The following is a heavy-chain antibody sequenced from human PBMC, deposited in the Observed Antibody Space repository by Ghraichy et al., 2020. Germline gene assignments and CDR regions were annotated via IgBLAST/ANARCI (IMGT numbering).Heavy chain of an antibody. Sequence: GDLRLSCAASGFTFSSYSMNWVRQAPGKGLEWVSSITTSSSYIYYADSVKGRFTISRDNADNSLYLQMNSLRAEDTAVYYCARGGNIVVIPADTDFDYWGQGTLVTVSS. D-gene: IGHD2-2*01. CDR2: ITTSSSYI. CDR3: ARGGNIVVIPADTDFDY. J-gene: IGHJ4*02. V-gene: IGHV3-21*01. CDR1: GFTFSSYS.